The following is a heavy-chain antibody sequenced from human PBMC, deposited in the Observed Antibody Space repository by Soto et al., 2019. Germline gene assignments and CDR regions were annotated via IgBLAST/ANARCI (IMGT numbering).Heavy chain of an antibody. J-gene: IGHJ4*02. V-gene: IGHV3-23*01. CDR1: GFTFSSYA. Sequence: PGGSLRLSCAASGFTFSSYAMSWVRQAPGKGLEWVSAISGSGGSTYYADSVKGRFTISRDNSKNTLYLQMNSLSAEDTAVYYCAKDRVFEWLEESDYWGQGTLVTVSS. CDR2: ISGSGGST. CDR3: AKDRVFEWLEESDY. D-gene: IGHD3-3*01.